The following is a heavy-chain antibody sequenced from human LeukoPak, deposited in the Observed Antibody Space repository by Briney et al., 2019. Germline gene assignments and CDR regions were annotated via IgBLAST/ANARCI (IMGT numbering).Heavy chain of an antibody. D-gene: IGHD5-18*01. J-gene: IGHJ4*02. CDR1: GFTFSGYW. V-gene: IGHV3-74*01. CDR2: INSDGRST. Sequence: PGGSLRLSCAASGFTFSGYWMHWVRQAPGKGLVWVSRINSDGRSTSYADSVKGRFTISRDNAKNTLYLQMNSPRAEDTAVYYCAREGGDTAIYYFDYWGQGTLVTVSS. CDR3: AREGGDTAIYYFDY.